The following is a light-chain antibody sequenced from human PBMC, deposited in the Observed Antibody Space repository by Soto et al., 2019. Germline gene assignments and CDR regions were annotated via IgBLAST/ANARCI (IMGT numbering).Light chain of an antibody. CDR2: KDS. CDR3: YSAADNNVV. Sequence: YELTQPSSVSVSPGQTARITCSGDVLAKKYARWFQQKPGQAPVLVIYKDSERPSGIPERFSGSSSGTTVTLTISGAQVEDQADYYCYSAADNNVVFGGGTKVTVL. J-gene: IGLJ2*01. V-gene: IGLV3-27*01. CDR1: VLAKKY.